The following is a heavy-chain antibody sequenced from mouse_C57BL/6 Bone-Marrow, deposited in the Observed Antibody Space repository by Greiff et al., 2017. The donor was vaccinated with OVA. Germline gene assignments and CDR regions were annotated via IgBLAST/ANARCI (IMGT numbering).Heavy chain of an antibody. CDR3: ARGGITTVVATGYFDV. Sequence: QVQLQQPGAELVKPGASVQLSCKASGYTFTSYWMHWVKQRPGRGLEWIGRIDPDSGGTKYNEKFKSKATLTVDKPSSTAYMQLSSLTSEDSAVYYCARGGITTVVATGYFDVWGTGTTVTVSS. D-gene: IGHD1-1*01. V-gene: IGHV1-72*01. CDR2: IDPDSGGT. J-gene: IGHJ1*03. CDR1: GYTFTSYW.